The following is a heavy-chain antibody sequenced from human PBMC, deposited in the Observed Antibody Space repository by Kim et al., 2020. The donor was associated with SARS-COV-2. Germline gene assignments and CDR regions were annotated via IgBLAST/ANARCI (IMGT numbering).Heavy chain of an antibody. J-gene: IGHJ3*02. V-gene: IGHV1-46*01. D-gene: IGHD4-17*01. CDR1: GYTFTTYY. CDR2: INPGGGTT. CDR3: ASVGGYGDFAPDAFDI. Sequence: ASVKVSCKASGYTFTTYYIHWVRQAPGQGLEWMGIINPGGGTTRYAQKFQGRVTVTRDTSTSTVYMELSSLRSEDTALYYCASVGGYGDFAPDAFDIWGQGTMVTVSS.